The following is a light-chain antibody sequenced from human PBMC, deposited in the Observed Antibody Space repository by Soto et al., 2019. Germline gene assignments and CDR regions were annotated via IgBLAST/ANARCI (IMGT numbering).Light chain of an antibody. CDR1: QSISRW. Sequence: DIRMTQSPSTLSASVGDRVTITCRACQSISRWLAWYQQKPGKAPELLIFDVSRRETGVPSRFSGSGSGTEFTLTISSLQPDDFATYYCQQYSSFFYSFGQGTRL. J-gene: IGKJ2*01. V-gene: IGKV1-5*01. CDR2: DVS. CDR3: QQYSSFFYS.